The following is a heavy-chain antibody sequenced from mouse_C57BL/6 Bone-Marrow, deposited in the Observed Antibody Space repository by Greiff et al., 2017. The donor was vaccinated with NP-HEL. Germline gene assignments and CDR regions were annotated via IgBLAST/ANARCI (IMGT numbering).Heavy chain of an antibody. CDR3: ARRGSSYYGDY. CDR1: GYTFTNYW. D-gene: IGHD1-1*01. J-gene: IGHJ2*01. V-gene: IGHV1-63*01. CDR2: IYPGGGYT. Sequence: VQGVESGAELVRPGTSVKLSCKASGYTFTNYWIGWAKQRPGHGLEWIGDIYPGGGYTNYNEKFKGKATLTADKSSSTAYMQFSSLTSEDSAIYYCARRGSSYYGDYWGQGTTLTVSS.